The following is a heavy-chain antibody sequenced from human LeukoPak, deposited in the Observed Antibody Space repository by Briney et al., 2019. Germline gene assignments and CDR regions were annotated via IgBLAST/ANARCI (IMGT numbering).Heavy chain of an antibody. V-gene: IGHV4-39*07. J-gene: IGHJ4*02. CDR1: GGSISSSSYY. CDR3: ARGIPLYYDFWSGYYFWGFSPPSYLDY. D-gene: IGHD3-3*01. CDR2: IYYSGST. Sequence: SETLSLTCTVSGGSISSSSYYWGWIRQPPGKGLEWIGSIYYSGSTYYNPSLKSRVTISVDTSKNQFSLKLSSVTAADTAVYYCARGIPLYYDFWSGYYFWGFSPPSYLDYWGQGTLVTVSS.